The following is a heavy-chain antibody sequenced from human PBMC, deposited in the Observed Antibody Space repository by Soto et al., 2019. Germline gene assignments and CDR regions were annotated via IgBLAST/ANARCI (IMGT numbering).Heavy chain of an antibody. CDR2: IYYSGST. Sequence: QLQLQESGPGLVKPSETLSLTCTVSAGSISSSSYYWGWIRQPPGKGLEWIGSIYYSGSTYYNPSLKSRVTISVDTSKNQVSLKLGSVSAADTAVYYCARHGDIAVREDYFDSWGQGSLVTFSS. D-gene: IGHD5-12*01. J-gene: IGHJ4*02. CDR1: AGSISSSSYY. V-gene: IGHV4-39*01. CDR3: ARHGDIAVREDYFDS.